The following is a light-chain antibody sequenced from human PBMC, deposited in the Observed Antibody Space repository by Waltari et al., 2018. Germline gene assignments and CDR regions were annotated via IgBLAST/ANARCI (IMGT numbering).Light chain of an antibody. V-gene: IGKV2-30*01. Sequence: DVVMNPSPLSLPVTLGQQASIPCRSSQSLLSSDGNTYLGWFQQRPGQSPRRLLYKASNRDTGVPYRFSGSGSGTDFTLRISSVEPEDVAAYYCIQNTHRPWTFGQGTKVEIK. J-gene: IGKJ1*01. CDR2: KAS. CDR1: QSLLSSDGNTY. CDR3: IQNTHRPWT.